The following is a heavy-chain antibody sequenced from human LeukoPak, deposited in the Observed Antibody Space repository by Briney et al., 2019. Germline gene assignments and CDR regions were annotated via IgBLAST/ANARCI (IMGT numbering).Heavy chain of an antibody. CDR1: GFTFSSYA. CDR3: AKDIWYYFDY. CDR2: ISGSGGST. D-gene: IGHD2-8*02. Sequence: GRSLRLSCAASGFTFSSYAMSWVRQAPGKGLGWVSAISGSGGSTYYADSVKGRFTISRDNSKNTLYLQMNSLRAEDTAVYYCAKDIWYYFDYWGQGALVTVSS. J-gene: IGHJ4*02. V-gene: IGHV3-23*01.